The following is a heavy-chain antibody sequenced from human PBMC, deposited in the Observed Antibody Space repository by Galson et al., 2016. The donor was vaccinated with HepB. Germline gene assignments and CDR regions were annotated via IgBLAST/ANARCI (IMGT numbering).Heavy chain of an antibody. CDR3: ARDRDNYGSGSDY. Sequence: CKASGYTFTSYGISWVRQAPGQGLEWMGWISAYSGNTNYAQKLQGRVTMTTDTSTRTAYMELRSLRSDDTAVYYCARDRDNYGSGSDYWGRGTVVTVAS. CDR2: ISAYSGNT. V-gene: IGHV1-18*01. J-gene: IGHJ4*03. D-gene: IGHD3-10*01. CDR1: GYTFTSYG.